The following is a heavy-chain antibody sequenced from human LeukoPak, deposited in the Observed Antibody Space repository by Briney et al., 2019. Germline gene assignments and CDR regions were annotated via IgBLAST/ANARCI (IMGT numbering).Heavy chain of an antibody. CDR3: ARDRAANNWFDP. CDR2: IYYSGST. CDR1: GGSTSSGGYY. V-gene: IGHV4-31*03. Sequence: SETLSLTCTVSGGSTSSGGYYWSWIRQHPGKGLEWIGYIYYSGSTYYNPSLKSRVTISVDTSKNQFSLKLSSVTAADTAVYYCARDRAANNWFDPWGQGTLVTVSS. J-gene: IGHJ5*02. D-gene: IGHD2-15*01.